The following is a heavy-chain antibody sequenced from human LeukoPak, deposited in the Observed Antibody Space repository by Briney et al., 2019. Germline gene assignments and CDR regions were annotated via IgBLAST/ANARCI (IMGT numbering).Heavy chain of an antibody. J-gene: IGHJ4*02. CDR3: ARHHSDYVGGNYLDWVYFDH. D-gene: IGHD3-16*01. CDR2: IFYSGST. CDR1: GGSISSYY. Sequence: SETLSLTCSVSGGSISSYYWSWIRQPPGKGLEWIGFIFYSGSTSYNPSLRSRVTISVDTSKNQFSLRLSSVTAADTAVYYCARHHSDYVGGNYLDWVYFDHWGQGSLVTVSS. V-gene: IGHV4-59*08.